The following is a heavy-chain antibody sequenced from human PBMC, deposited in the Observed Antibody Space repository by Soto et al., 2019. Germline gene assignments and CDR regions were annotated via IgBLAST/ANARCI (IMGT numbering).Heavy chain of an antibody. D-gene: IGHD2-21*01. CDR2: INKDGSDK. CDR3: GREIASRL. V-gene: IGHV3-7*01. J-gene: IGHJ6*04. Sequence: EVQVVESGGGLVQPGGSLRLSCAASGFTFTSYWMTWVRQAPGRGLEWVANINKDGSDKSSVDSVKGRFTISRDNAKSSLYLQMNSLRADDTAVYYCGREIASRLWGKWTTVIVSS. CDR1: GFTFTSYW.